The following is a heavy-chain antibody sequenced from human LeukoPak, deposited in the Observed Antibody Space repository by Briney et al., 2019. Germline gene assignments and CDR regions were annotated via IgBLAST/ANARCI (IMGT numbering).Heavy chain of an antibody. CDR3: ARDGGDYYDSSGYFIWFDP. J-gene: IGHJ5*02. CDR1: GGSISSSSYY. CDR2: IYYSGST. V-gene: IGHV4-39*07. D-gene: IGHD3-22*01. Sequence: SETLSLTCTVSGGSISSSSYYWGWIRQPPGKGLEWIGSIYYSGSTYYNPSLKSRVTISVDTSKNQFSLKLSSVTAADTAVYYCARDGGDYYDSSGYFIWFDPWGQGTLVTVSS.